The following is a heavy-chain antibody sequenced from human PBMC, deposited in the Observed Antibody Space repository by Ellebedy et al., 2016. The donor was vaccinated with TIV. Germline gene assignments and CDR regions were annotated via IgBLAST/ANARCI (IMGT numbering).Heavy chain of an antibody. V-gene: IGHV1-3*01. D-gene: IGHD2-15*01. Sequence: AASVKVSCKASGYTFTSYAMHWVRQAPGQRLEWMGWINAGNGNTKYSQKFQGRVTITRDTSASTAYMELSSLRSEDTAVYYCARDALGYCSGGSCYGLFLRAFDIWGQGTMVTVSS. CDR1: GYTFTSYA. CDR3: ARDALGYCSGGSCYGLFLRAFDI. J-gene: IGHJ3*02. CDR2: INAGNGNT.